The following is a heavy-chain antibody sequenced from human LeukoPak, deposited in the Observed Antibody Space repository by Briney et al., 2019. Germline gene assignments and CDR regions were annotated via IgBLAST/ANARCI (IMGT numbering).Heavy chain of an antibody. CDR1: GFTFDDYA. Sequence: GGSLRLSCAASGFTFDDYAMHWVRQAPGKGLEWVSGISWNSGSIGYADSVKGRFTISRDNSKNTLYLQMNSLRAEDTAVYYCAKDVGSGWIGFDYWGQGTLVTVSS. V-gene: IGHV3-9*01. CDR3: AKDVGSGWIGFDY. J-gene: IGHJ4*02. D-gene: IGHD6-19*01. CDR2: ISWNSGSI.